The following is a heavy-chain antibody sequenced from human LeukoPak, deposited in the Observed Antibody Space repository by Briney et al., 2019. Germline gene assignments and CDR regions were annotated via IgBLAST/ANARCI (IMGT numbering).Heavy chain of an antibody. D-gene: IGHD6-19*01. J-gene: IGHJ4*02. CDR1: GYTFSSHG. V-gene: IGHV3-21*01. Sequence: GGSLRLSCAASGYTFSSHGIHWVRQAPGKGLEWVSSISSSSSYIYYADSVKGRFTISRDNAKNSLYLQMNSLRAEDTAVYYCARGSASGSMTDWGQGTLVTVSS. CDR2: ISSSSSYI. CDR3: ARGSASGSMTD.